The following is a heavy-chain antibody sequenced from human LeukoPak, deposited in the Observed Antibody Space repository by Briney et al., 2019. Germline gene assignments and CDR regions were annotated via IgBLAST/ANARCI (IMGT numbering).Heavy chain of an antibody. D-gene: IGHD2-8*01. V-gene: IGHV1-2*02. J-gene: IGHJ5*02. CDR2: INPNSGGT. CDR1: GYTFTVYY. CDR3: ARVQDIVLMVYAGEALWFDP. Sequence: ASVTVSFTASGYTFTVYYMHWVRQAPGQGLEWMGWINPNSGGTNYAQKFQGRVTMTRDTSISTAYMELSRLRSDDTAVYYCARVQDIVLMVYAGEALWFDPWGQGTLVTVSS.